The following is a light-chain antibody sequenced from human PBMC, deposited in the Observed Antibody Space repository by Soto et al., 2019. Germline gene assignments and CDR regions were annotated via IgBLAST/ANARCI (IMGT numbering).Light chain of an antibody. CDR1: SSDVGSYNL. CDR2: EGS. J-gene: IGLJ1*01. CDR3: CSYAGSSTFANYV. V-gene: IGLV2-23*03. Sequence: QSALTQPASVSGSPGQSITISCTGTSSDVGSYNLVSWYQQHPGKAPKLMIYEGSKRPSGVSNRFSGSKSGNTVSLTISGLQAEDEADYYCCSYAGSSTFANYVFGTGTKVTVL.